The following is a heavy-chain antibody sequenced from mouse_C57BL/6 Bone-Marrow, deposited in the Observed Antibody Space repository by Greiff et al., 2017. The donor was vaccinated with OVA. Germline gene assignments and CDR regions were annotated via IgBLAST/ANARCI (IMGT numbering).Heavy chain of an antibody. D-gene: IGHD1-1*01. Sequence: QVHVKQSGAELVKPGASVKLSCKASGYTFTSYWMHWVKQRPGRGLEWIGRIDPNSGGTKYNEKFKSKATLTVDKPSSTAYMQLSSLTSEDSAVYYCARGRYYGSSYAWFAYWGQGTLVTVSA. CDR1: GYTFTSYW. CDR3: ARGRYYGSSYAWFAY. V-gene: IGHV1-72*01. CDR2: IDPNSGGT. J-gene: IGHJ3*01.